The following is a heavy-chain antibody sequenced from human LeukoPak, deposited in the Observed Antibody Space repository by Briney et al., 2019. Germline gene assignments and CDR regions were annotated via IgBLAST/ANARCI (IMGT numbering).Heavy chain of an antibody. V-gene: IGHV4-61*02. D-gene: IGHD3-22*01. CDR1: GGSISSGSYY. CDR3: AIDSSGKKYYYYGMDV. Sequence: SQTLSLTCTVSGGSISSGSYYWSWIRQPAGKGLEWIGRIYTSGSNNYHPSLKGRVTISVDTSKNQFSLKLSSVAAADTAVYYCAIDSSGKKYYYYGMDVWGQGTTVTVSS. J-gene: IGHJ6*02. CDR2: IYTSGSN.